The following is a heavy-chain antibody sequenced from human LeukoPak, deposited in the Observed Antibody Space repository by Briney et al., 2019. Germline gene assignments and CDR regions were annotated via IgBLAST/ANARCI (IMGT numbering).Heavy chain of an antibody. CDR2: ISSSSTTI. CDR1: GFTFSNFD. CDR3: ARRFDF. J-gene: IGHJ5*01. Sequence: GGSLRLSCAPSGFTFSNFDMNWVRQAPGKGLEWISYISSSSTTIFYADSVKGRFTISRDNAKNSLYLQMNSLRAEDTAMYYRARRFDFWGQGTLVTVSS. V-gene: IGHV3-48*01.